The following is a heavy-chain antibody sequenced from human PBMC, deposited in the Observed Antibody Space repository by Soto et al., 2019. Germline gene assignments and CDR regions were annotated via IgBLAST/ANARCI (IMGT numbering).Heavy chain of an antibody. V-gene: IGHV1-46*01. CDR1: GFSFSDYF. D-gene: IGHD2-15*01. CDR2: INPSGDSR. CDR3: ATHREVATYYFDY. Sequence: ASVKVSCKASGFSFSDYFMHWVRQAPGQGLEWMGIINPSGDSRNYAQKFQGRVTITRDTSTSTVYMELSSLRSEDTAVYYCATHREVATYYFDYWGQGTLVTVSS. J-gene: IGHJ4*02.